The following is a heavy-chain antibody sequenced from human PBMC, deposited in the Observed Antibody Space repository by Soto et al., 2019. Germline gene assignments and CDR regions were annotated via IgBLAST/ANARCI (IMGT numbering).Heavy chain of an antibody. CDR1: GFTFSSYA. CDR3: ANRGEMAVDY. V-gene: IGHV3-23*01. D-gene: IGHD6-19*01. Sequence: GGSLRLCCAASGFTFSSYAMSWVRQAPGKGLEWVSATSGSGGSTYYADSVKGRFTISRDNSKNTLYLQMNSLRAEDTAVYYCANRGEMAVDYWGQGTLVTVSS. CDR2: TSGSGGST. J-gene: IGHJ4*02.